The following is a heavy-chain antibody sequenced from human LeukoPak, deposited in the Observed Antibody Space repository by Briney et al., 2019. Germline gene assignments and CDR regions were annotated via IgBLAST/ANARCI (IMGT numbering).Heavy chain of an antibody. Sequence: SQTLSLTCAVSGGSISSGSYSWSWIRQPPGKGLEWIGYIYHSGSTYYNPSLKSRVTISVDRSKNQFSLKLSSVTVADTAVYYCAGQTMVRGVRDYWGQGTLVTVSS. CDR3: AGQTMVRGVRDY. CDR1: GGSISSGSYS. CDR2: IYHSGST. D-gene: IGHD3-10*01. V-gene: IGHV4-30-2*01. J-gene: IGHJ4*02.